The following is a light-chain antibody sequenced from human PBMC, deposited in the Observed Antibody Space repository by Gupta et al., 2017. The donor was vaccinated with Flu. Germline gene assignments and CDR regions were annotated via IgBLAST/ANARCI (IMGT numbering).Light chain of an antibody. Sequence: RATLSCRASQSLSSTHLAWYQQKPGQAPRLLIYRSSSRATGIPDRFSGSASGTDFTLTISRLEPEDSAVYYCQKYGTSPPDTFGQGTKLEIK. CDR3: QKYGTSPPDT. CDR2: RSS. V-gene: IGKV3-20*01. CDR1: QSLSSTH. J-gene: IGKJ2*01.